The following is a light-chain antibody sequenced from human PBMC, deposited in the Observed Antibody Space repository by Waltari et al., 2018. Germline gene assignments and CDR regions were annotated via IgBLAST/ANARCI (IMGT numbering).Light chain of an antibody. V-gene: IGKV2-28*01. CDR1: QSLLHSNGYNY. CDR3: MQALQTPIT. Sequence: DIMMTQSPLSLPVTPGEPASISCRSNQSLLHSNGYNYLDWYLQKPGQSPQILISFGSDRAYGVPDRFSGSGSGTDFTLKIRRVEAEDFGVYFCMQALQTPITFGQGTRLEIK. J-gene: IGKJ5*01. CDR2: FGS.